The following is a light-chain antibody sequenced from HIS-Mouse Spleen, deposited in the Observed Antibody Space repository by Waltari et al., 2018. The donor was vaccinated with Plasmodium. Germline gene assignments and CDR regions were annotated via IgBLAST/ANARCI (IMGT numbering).Light chain of an antibody. CDR2: EDS. V-gene: IGLV3-10*01. Sequence: SYELTQPPSVSVSPGQTARITCSGDALPKKYAYWYQQKSGQAPVLFIYEDSKRPPGIPDIFSGSSSGTMATLTISGAQVEDEADYYCYSTDSSGNHRVFGGGTKLTVL. CDR3: YSTDSSGNHRV. CDR1: ALPKKY. J-gene: IGLJ3*02.